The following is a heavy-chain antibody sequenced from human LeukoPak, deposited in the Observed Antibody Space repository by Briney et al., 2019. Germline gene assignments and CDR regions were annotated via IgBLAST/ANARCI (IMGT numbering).Heavy chain of an antibody. D-gene: IGHD3-10*01. Sequence: GASVKVSCKASGYTFTGYYMHWVRQAPGQGLEWMGWINPNSGCTNYAQKFQGRVTMTRDTSISTAYMELSRLRSDDTAVYYCARESRYGSGSYWFDPWGQGTLVTVSS. CDR3: ARESRYGSGSYWFDP. J-gene: IGHJ5*02. CDR2: INPNSGCT. CDR1: GYTFTGYY. V-gene: IGHV1-2*02.